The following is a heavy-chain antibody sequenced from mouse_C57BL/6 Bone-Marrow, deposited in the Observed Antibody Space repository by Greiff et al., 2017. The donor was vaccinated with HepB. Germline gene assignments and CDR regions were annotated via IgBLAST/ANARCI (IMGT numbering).Heavy chain of an antibody. Sequence: EVHLVESGGDLVKPGGSLKLSCAASGFTFSSYGMSWVRQTPDKRLEWVATISSGGSYTYYPDSVKGRFTISRDNAKNTLYLQMSRLKSEDTAMYYCARHYGSSYGYFDYWGQGTTLTVSS. V-gene: IGHV5-6*01. CDR1: GFTFSSYG. CDR2: ISSGGSYT. CDR3: ARHYGSSYGYFDY. J-gene: IGHJ2*01. D-gene: IGHD1-1*01.